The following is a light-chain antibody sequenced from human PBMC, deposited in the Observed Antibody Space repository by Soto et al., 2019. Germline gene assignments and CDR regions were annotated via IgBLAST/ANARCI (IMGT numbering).Light chain of an antibody. CDR3: FSYTSSTAYV. V-gene: IGLV2-14*01. J-gene: IGLJ1*01. Sequence: QSALTQPASVSGSPGQSITISCTGTSRDVGGYNYVSWYQLHPGKATKLMIYEDSNRPSGISNRFSASKSGNTASLTISGLQAEDEADYYCFSYTSSTAYVFGTGTKVTVL. CDR2: EDS. CDR1: SRDVGGYNY.